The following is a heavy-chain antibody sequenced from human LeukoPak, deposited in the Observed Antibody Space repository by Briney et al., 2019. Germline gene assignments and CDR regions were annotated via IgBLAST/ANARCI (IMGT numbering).Heavy chain of an antibody. D-gene: IGHD3-22*01. CDR1: GFTFSSYA. J-gene: IGHJ4*02. CDR2: ISGSGGST. CDR3: AKDAETYYDSSGYYGY. Sequence: GGSLRLSCAASGFTFSSYAMSWVRQAPGKGLEWVSAISGSGGSTYYADSVKGRFTISRDNSKNTLYLQMNSLRAEDTAVYYCAKDAETYYDSSGYYGYWGQGTLVTVSS. V-gene: IGHV3-23*01.